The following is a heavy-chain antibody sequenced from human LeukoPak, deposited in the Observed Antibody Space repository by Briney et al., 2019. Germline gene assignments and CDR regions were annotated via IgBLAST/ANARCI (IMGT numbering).Heavy chain of an antibody. J-gene: IGHJ4*02. CDR2: FSGSGGST. Sequence: GGSLRLSCAASGFTFSNYAMNWVRQAPGKGLEWVLAFSGSGGSTFYADSVKGRFTISRDNPRNTLYLQMSSLRVEDTAVYYCAKGNDSSAYASIDYWGLGTLVTVSS. D-gene: IGHD3-22*01. CDR1: GFTFSNYA. CDR3: AKGNDSSAYASIDY. V-gene: IGHV3-23*01.